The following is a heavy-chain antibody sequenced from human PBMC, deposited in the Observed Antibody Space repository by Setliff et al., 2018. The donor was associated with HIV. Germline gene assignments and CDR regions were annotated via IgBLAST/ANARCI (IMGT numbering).Heavy chain of an antibody. CDR3: ARGGYCSGGSCYSHASSYYMDV. V-gene: IGHV3-15*07. J-gene: IGHJ6*03. Sequence: LRLSCAASGFTFSNAWMNWVRQAPGKGLEWVGRIKTKTDGETTDYAAPVKGRFTISRDDSKNTLYLQMNSLKTEDTAVYYCARGGYCSGGSCYSHASSYYMDVWGKGTTVTVSS. CDR2: IKTKTDGETT. D-gene: IGHD2-15*01. CDR1: GFTFSNAW.